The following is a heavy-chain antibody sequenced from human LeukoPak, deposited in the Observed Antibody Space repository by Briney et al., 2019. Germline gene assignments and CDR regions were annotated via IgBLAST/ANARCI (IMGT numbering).Heavy chain of an antibody. J-gene: IGHJ2*01. CDR1: GFTFSNSA. CDR3: AKSPTYYFDSSAKRYFDL. D-gene: IGHD3-22*01. Sequence: GGSLRLSCAASGFTFSNSAMSWVRQAPGKGLEWVSAISGPGGTTYYADSVRGRFTISRDNSKNTLFLQLTSLGAEDTAVYYCAKSPTYYFDSSAKRYFDLWGRGTLVTVSS. CDR2: ISGPGGTT. V-gene: IGHV3-23*01.